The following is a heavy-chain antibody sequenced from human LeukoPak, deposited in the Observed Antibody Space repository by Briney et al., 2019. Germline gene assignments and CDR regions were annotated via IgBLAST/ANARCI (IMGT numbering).Heavy chain of an antibody. CDR3: ARHRLIGSAYPIAFDI. V-gene: IGHV5-51*01. CDR2: TYPGESDTRYSP. D-gene: IGHD3-22*01. CDR1: GYNFPTYW. Sequence: PGESLKISCKASGYNFPTYWIGWVRQMPGKGLEWMGITYPGESDTRYSPRYSPSFQGQVTISADKSISTAYLQWSSLKASDTAMYYCARHRLIGSAYPIAFDIWGQGTMVTVSS. J-gene: IGHJ3*02.